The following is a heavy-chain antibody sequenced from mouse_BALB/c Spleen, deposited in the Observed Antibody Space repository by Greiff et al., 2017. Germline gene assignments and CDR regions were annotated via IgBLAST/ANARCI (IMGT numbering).Heavy chain of an antibody. V-gene: IGHV5-6-3*01. Sequence: EVHLVESGGGLVQPGGSLKLSCAASGFTFSSYGMSWVRQTPDKRLELVATINSNGGSTYYPDSVKGRFTISRDNAKNTLYLQMSSLKSEDTAMYYCAREKYYYGSSYPFFDYWGQGTTLTVSS. CDR2: INSNGGST. J-gene: IGHJ2*01. CDR3: AREKYYYGSSYPFFDY. CDR1: GFTFSSYG. D-gene: IGHD1-1*01.